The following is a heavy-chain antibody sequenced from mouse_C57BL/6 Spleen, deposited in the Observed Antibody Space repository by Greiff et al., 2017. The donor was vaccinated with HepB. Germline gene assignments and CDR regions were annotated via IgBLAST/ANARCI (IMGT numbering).Heavy chain of an antibody. CDR2: IYPSDSET. Sequence: VQLQQPGAELVRPGSSVKLSCKASGYTFTSYWMDWVKQRPGQGLEWIGNIYPSDSETHYNQKFKDKATLTVDKSSSTAYMQLSSLTSEDSAVYYCARRYDYDPSFAYWGQGTLVTVSA. J-gene: IGHJ3*01. V-gene: IGHV1-61*01. D-gene: IGHD2-4*01. CDR3: ARRYDYDPSFAY. CDR1: GYTFTSYW.